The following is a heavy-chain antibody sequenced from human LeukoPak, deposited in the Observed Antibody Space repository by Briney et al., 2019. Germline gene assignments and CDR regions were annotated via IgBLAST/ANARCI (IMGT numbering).Heavy chain of an antibody. V-gene: IGHV4-59*01. D-gene: IGHD6-19*01. CDR1: GGSISSYY. J-gene: IGHJ4*02. CDR3: ASLKAVAGPDY. CDR2: IYYSGST. Sequence: SETLSLTCTVSGGSISSYYWSWIRQPPGKGLEWIGYIYYSGSTNYNPSLKSRVTISVDTSKNQFSLKLSSVTAADTAVYYCASLKAVAGPDYWGQGTLVTVSS.